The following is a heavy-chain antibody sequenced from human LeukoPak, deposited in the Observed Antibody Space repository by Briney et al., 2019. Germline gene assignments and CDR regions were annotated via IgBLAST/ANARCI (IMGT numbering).Heavy chain of an antibody. Sequence: SETLSLTCTVSGGSTISTTYYWSWIRQPPGKGLEWIGEINHSGSTNYDPSLKCRVTISVDTSKNQFSLKLSSVTAADTAVYYCASQLHLENYWGQGTLVTVSS. CDR3: ASQLHLENY. CDR1: GGSTISTTYY. V-gene: IGHV4-39*07. D-gene: IGHD6-6*01. CDR2: INHSGST. J-gene: IGHJ4*02.